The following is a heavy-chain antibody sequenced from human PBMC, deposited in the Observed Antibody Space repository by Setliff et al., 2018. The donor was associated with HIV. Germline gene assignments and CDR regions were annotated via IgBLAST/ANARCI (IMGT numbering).Heavy chain of an antibody. CDR1: GVSITTDGYY. V-gene: IGHV4-31*03. CDR2: MYHSGST. Sequence: LSLTCSVSGVSITTDGYYWSWIRHYPGKGLEWIGYMYHSGSTYYNASLASRLIMSLDPSKNQFSLKLSSVTAADTAVYYCALTGHRLLRGYMDVWGKGTTVTVSS. D-gene: IGHD2-15*01. CDR3: ALTGHRLLRGYMDV. J-gene: IGHJ6*03.